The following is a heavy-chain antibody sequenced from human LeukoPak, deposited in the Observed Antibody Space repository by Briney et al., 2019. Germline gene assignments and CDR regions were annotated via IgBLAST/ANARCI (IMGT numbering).Heavy chain of an antibody. Sequence: GGSLRLSCAASRFTFSGYSMNWVRQAPGKGLEWDSKISSTSSTTYYADSVKGRFTISRDNANNSLYLQMNSLRDEDTAVYYCAREGSSWSGGNWFDPWGQGTLVTVSS. CDR3: AREGSSWSGGNWFDP. CDR2: ISSTSSTT. D-gene: IGHD6-13*01. V-gene: IGHV3-48*02. J-gene: IGHJ5*02. CDR1: RFTFSGYS.